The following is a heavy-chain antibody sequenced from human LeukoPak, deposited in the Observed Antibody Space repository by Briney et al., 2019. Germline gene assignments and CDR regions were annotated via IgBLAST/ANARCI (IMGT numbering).Heavy chain of an antibody. CDR2: IIPILGIA. Sequence: SVKVSCKASGGTFSSYAISWVRQAPGQGLEWMGRIIPILGIANYAQKFQGRVTITADKSTSTAYMELSSLRSEDTAVYYCARVYLYRDTATPFDYWGQGTLVTVSS. V-gene: IGHV1-69*04. J-gene: IGHJ4*02. CDR1: GGTFSSYA. D-gene: IGHD5-18*01. CDR3: ARVYLYRDTATPFDY.